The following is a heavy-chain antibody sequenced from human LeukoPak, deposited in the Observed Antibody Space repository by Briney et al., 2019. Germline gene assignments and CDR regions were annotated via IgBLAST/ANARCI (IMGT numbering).Heavy chain of an antibody. CDR2: ISGSGGST. CDR1: GFTFSSYA. J-gene: IGHJ4*02. V-gene: IGHV3-23*01. Sequence: PGGSLRLSCAASGFTFSSYAMSWVRQAPGKGLEWVSAISGSGGSTYYADSVKGRFTISRDNSKNTLYLQMNSLRAEDTAVYYCATARGVASYFDYWGQGTLVTVSS. CDR3: ATARGVASYFDY. D-gene: IGHD5-12*01.